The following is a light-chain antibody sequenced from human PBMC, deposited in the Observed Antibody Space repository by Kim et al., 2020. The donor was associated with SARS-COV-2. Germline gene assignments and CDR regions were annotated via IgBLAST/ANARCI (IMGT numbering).Light chain of an antibody. V-gene: IGKV3-11*01. Sequence: FSPGERVTLSCRASQSGGHSLAWYQHKPGQAPRLLIYDIYNRAAGIPARFSGSASGTEFTLTISSLEPEDFAVYYCQQRNSWPLTFGGGTKVDIK. CDR1: QSGGHS. J-gene: IGKJ4*01. CDR3: QQRNSWPLT. CDR2: DIY.